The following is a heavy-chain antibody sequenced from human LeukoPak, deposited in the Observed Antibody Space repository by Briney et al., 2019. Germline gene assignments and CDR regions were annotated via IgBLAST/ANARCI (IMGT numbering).Heavy chain of an antibody. CDR2: INHSGST. J-gene: IGHJ2*01. CDR3: ARDSRIAVAGVNWYFDL. V-gene: IGHV4-34*01. Sequence: PSETLSLTCAVYGGSFSGYYWSLIRQPPGKGLEWIGEINHSGSTNYNPSLKSRVTISVDTSKNQFSLKLSSVTAADTAVYYCARDSRIAVAGVNWYFDLWGRGTLVTVSS. CDR1: GGSFSGYY. D-gene: IGHD6-19*01.